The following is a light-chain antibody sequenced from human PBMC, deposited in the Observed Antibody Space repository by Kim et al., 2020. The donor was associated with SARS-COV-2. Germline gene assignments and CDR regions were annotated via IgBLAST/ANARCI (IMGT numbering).Light chain of an antibody. J-gene: IGKJ2*01. V-gene: IGKV1-5*03. CDR3: QQYYSYVT. Sequence: LSESVGDRVTITCRASQSVTSWLAWYQQKPGKAPNLLIYKTSTLESGVPSRFSGSGYGTEFTLTISSLQPDDFATYYCQQYYSYVTFGQGTKLEI. CDR2: KTS. CDR1: QSVTSW.